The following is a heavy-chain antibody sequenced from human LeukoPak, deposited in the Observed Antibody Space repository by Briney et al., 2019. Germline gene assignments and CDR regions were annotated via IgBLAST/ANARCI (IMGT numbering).Heavy chain of an antibody. V-gene: IGHV3-7*01. J-gene: IGHJ4*02. Sequence: PGGSLRLSCTASGFTFSSYWMSWVRQAPGKGLEWVAKIKQDGSEKYYVDSVKGRFTISRDNAKNSLYLQMNSLRAEDTAVYYCARDSSGWYYYSDYWGQGTLVTVSS. CDR3: ARDSSGWYYYSDY. CDR2: IKQDGSEK. CDR1: GFTFSSYW. D-gene: IGHD6-19*01.